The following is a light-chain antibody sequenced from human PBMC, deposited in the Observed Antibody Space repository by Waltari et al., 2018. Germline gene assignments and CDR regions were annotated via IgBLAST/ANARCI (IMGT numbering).Light chain of an antibody. CDR1: NIGSKH. Sequence: SYELTQPRSVSVALGQTARISCEADNIGSKHVHWYQQKPGQAPILVISRDNNRPYGIPERFSGSNSGNTATLIISRAQDGDEADYSCQVWDRSVVIFGGGTKLTVL. J-gene: IGLJ2*01. CDR3: QVWDRSVVI. V-gene: IGLV3-9*01. CDR2: RDN.